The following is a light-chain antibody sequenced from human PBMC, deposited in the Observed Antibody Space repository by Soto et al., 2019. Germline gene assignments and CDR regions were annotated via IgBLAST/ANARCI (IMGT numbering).Light chain of an antibody. CDR2: WAS. J-gene: IGKJ4*01. CDR1: QSVLYSSNNKNS. Sequence: DIVMTQSPDSLAVSLGERVTISCKSSQSVLYSSNNKNSLIWYQQKPGQPPKLLIYWASTRESGVPDRFSGSGSGTDFTLTISRLQAEDVAVYYCQQYYSLPLTFGGGTKVEIK. V-gene: IGKV4-1*01. CDR3: QQYYSLPLT.